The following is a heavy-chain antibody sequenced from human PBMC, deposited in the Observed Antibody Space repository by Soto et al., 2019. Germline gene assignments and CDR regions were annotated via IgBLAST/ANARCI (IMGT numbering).Heavy chain of an antibody. CDR3: AKDDWSRIAAAGRLGPRRVNWFDP. CDR2: ISYDGSNK. J-gene: IGHJ5*02. D-gene: IGHD6-13*01. V-gene: IGHV3-30*18. Sequence: QVQLVESGGGVVQPGRSLRLSCAASGFTFSSYGMHWVRQAPGKGLEWVAVISYDGSNKYYADSVKGRFTISRDNSKNTLYLQMNSLRAEDTAVYYCAKDDWSRIAAAGRLGPRRVNWFDPWGQGTLVTVSS. CDR1: GFTFSSYG.